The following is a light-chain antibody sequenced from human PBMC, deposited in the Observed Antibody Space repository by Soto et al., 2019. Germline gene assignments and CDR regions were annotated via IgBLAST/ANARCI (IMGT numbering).Light chain of an antibody. CDR2: ECS. Sequence: QSARTQPASVSGSPGQSITISCTGTSSDVGSSNLVSWYQQHPGKAPKLLIYECSKRPSGVSNRFSGSKSGNTASLTISGLQAEDEADYYCCSYAGSSGYVFGTGTKLTVL. CDR3: CSYAGSSGYV. CDR1: SSDVGSSNL. V-gene: IGLV2-23*01. J-gene: IGLJ1*01.